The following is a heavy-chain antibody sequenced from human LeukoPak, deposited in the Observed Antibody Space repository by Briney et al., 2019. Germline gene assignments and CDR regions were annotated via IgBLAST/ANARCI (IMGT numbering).Heavy chain of an antibody. CDR2: IIPIFGTA. CDR3: ARGRYNSSWPPDY. J-gene: IGHJ4*02. Sequence: SVKVSCKASGGTFSSYAISWVRQAPGQGLEWMGGIIPIFGTANYAQKFQGRVTITTDESTSTAYMELSSLRSEDTAVYYCARGRYNSSWPPDYWGQGTLVTVSS. D-gene: IGHD6-13*01. CDR1: GGTFSSYA. V-gene: IGHV1-69*05.